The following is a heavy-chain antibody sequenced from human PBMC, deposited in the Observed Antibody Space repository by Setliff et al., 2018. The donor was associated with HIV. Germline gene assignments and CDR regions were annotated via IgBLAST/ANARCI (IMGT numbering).Heavy chain of an antibody. J-gene: IGHJ5*02. V-gene: IGHV5-51*01. D-gene: IGHD6-6*01. CDR1: GYTFTKYW. Sequence: PGESLKISCSSSGYTFTKYWIAWVRQMPGKGLEWMGSIYPDDSDAEYNPSFEGHVTMSVDKSITTVYLQWTSLKSSDTAIYYCARRPSSYNWFDPWGQGTLVTVSS. CDR3: ARRPSSYNWFDP. CDR2: IYPDDSDA.